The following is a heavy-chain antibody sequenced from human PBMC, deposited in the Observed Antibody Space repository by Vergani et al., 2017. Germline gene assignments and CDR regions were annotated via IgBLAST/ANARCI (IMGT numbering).Heavy chain of an antibody. CDR2: IDWDDDK. D-gene: IGHD4-11*01. V-gene: IGHV2-70*18. Sequence: ESGPGLVKPSQTLSLTCTVSGGSISSGDYYWSWIRQPPGKGLEWIALIDWDDDKYYSTSLKTRLTISKDTSKNQVVLTMTNMDPVDTATYYCARVTVTDYYYYYMDVWGKGTTVTVSS. J-gene: IGHJ6*03. CDR1: GGSISSGDYY. CDR3: ARVTVTDYYYYYMDV.